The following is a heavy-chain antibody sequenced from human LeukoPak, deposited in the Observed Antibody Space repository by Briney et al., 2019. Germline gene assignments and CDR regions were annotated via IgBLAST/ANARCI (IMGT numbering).Heavy chain of an antibody. Sequence: GGSLRLSCAASGFTFSSYAMHWVRQAPGKGLEWVAVISYDGSNKYYADSVKGRFTISRDNSKNTLYLQMNSLRAEGTAVYYCARDSSGRDAFDIWGQGTMVTVSS. CDR2: ISYDGSNK. D-gene: IGHD3-22*01. CDR1: GFTFSSYA. V-gene: IGHV3-30-3*01. J-gene: IGHJ3*02. CDR3: ARDSSGRDAFDI.